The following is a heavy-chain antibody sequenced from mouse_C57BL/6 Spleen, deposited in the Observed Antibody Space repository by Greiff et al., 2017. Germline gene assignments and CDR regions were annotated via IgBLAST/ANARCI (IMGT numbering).Heavy chain of an antibody. CDR2: IDPSDSYT. J-gene: IGHJ2*01. CDR3: ARGGWYDGY. CDR1: GYTFTSYW. V-gene: IGHV1-69*01. D-gene: IGHD2-14*01. Sequence: QVQLQQPGAELVMPGASVKLSCKASGYTFTSYWMHWVKQRPGQGLEWIGEIDPSDSYTNYNQKFKGKSTLTVDKSSSTAYMQLSSLTSEDSAFYYCARGGWYDGYWGQGTTLTVSS.